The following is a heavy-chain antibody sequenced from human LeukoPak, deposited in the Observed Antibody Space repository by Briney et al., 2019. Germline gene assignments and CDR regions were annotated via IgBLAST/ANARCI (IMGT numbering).Heavy chain of an antibody. CDR1: GFTLSYYW. Sequence: GGSLRLSCAASGFTLSYYWMSWVRQAPGKGLEWVANIKQDGSEKNYVDSVKGRFTISRDNAKNSLYLQMNSLRAEDTAVYYCARDRGSHSYWGQGTLVTVSS. J-gene: IGHJ4*02. V-gene: IGHV3-7*01. CDR2: IKQDGSEK. CDR3: ARDRGSHSY.